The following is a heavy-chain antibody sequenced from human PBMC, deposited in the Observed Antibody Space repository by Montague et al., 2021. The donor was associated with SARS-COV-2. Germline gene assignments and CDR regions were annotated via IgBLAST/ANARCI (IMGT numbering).Heavy chain of an antibody. CDR3: TSGREGNYNVMDV. Sequence: CAISGDSVSSNSATWNWVRQSPSRGLEWLGRTYYRSKWYNDYAVPLRCRVTINPDTSKNQFSLQLNSVTPEDTAIYYCTSGREGNYNVMDVWGQGPRSPSP. V-gene: IGHV6-1*01. CDR2: TYYRSKWYN. J-gene: IGHJ6*02. D-gene: IGHD1-1*01. CDR1: GDSVSSNSAT.